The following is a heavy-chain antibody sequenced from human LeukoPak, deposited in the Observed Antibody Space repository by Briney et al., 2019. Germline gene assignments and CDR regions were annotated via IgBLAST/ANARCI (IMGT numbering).Heavy chain of an antibody. V-gene: IGHV3-23*01. CDR2: ISGNDGST. Sequence: PGGSLRLSCAASGFTFSSSAMSWVRQAPGKGLEWVSGISGNDGSTDYEDSVKGRSTISRDNSKNTLYLQMNSLRAEDTAVYYCAKDRSGWYYFDYWGQGTLVTVSS. CDR3: AKDRSGWYYFDY. J-gene: IGHJ4*02. D-gene: IGHD6-19*01. CDR1: GFTFSSSA.